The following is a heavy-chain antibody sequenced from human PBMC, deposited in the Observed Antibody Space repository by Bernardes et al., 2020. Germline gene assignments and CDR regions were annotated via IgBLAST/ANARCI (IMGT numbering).Heavy chain of an antibody. J-gene: IGHJ3*02. CDR3: ARGRAAGIVVVVAATLVFDI. CDR2: IKQGGNT. CDR1: GLSFSSYC. V-gene: IGHV4-34*01. Sequence: SETLTLTCAVYGLSFSSYCRSWIRQPPGKGLEWIADIKQGGNTIYNPSLKSRVTISVDTSKNQFYLKLSSVTAADTAVYYCARGRAAGIVVVVAATLVFDIWGQGTMVTGSS. D-gene: IGHD2-15*01.